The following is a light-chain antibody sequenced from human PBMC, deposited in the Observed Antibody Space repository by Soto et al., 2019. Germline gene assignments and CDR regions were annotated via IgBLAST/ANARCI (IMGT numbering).Light chain of an antibody. CDR3: QQSYTTPWT. Sequence: DVKMTQSPSSLSASVGDRVTITCRASQPIINYLNWYQQKSGRAPKLLIYGTSKLHSGVPSRFSGSGSATEFSLVISSLHPEDFGTYFCQQSYTTPWTFGRGSMVAIK. J-gene: IGKJ1*01. CDR1: QPIINY. CDR2: GTS. V-gene: IGKV1-39*01.